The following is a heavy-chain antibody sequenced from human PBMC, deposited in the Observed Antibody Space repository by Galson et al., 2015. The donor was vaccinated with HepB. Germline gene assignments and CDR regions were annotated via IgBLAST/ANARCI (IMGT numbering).Heavy chain of an antibody. CDR1: GFTFSSYA. V-gene: IGHV3-23*01. Sequence: SLRLACAASGFTFSSYAMSWVRQAPGKGLEWVSAISGSGGSTYYADSVKGRFTISRDNSKNTLYLQMNSLRAEDTAVYYCAKIDSGSYYAPYYWGQGTLVTVSS. CDR3: AKIDSGSYYAPYY. J-gene: IGHJ4*02. CDR2: ISGSGGST. D-gene: IGHD1-26*01.